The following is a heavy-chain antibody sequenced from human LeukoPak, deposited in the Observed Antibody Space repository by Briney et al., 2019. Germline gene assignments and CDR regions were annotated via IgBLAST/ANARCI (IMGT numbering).Heavy chain of an antibody. CDR1: GFTFSSSW. CDR3: ARGLSRFDY. Sequence: GGSLRLSCAASGFTFSSSWMTWVRQAPGKGLEWVANIKQDGSEKYYVDSVKGRFTISRDNAKNSLYLQMNSLRAEDTAVYYCARGLSRFDYWGQGTLVTVSS. D-gene: IGHD4/OR15-4a*01. CDR2: IKQDGSEK. J-gene: IGHJ4*02. V-gene: IGHV3-7*01.